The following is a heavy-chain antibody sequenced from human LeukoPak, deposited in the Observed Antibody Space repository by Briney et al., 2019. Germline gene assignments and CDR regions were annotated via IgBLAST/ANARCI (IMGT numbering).Heavy chain of an antibody. D-gene: IGHD2-8*01. J-gene: IGHJ4*02. CDR1: AFTFSSYW. CDR2: IKEDGSEK. Sequence: GGPLRLSCAASAFTFSSYWMSWVRQAPGKGLEWVANIKEDGSEKYYVDSVKGRFTVSRDSANNLLYLEMNSLRAEDTAVYYCASAGHALFDYWGQGTLVTVSS. CDR3: ASAGHALFDY. V-gene: IGHV3-7*01.